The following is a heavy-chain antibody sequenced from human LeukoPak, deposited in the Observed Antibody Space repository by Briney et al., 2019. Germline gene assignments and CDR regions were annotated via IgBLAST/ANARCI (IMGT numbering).Heavy chain of an antibody. J-gene: IGHJ4*02. CDR1: GFTFSTYA. CDR2: NNGYGGST. D-gene: IGHD2-2*01. Sequence: RGSLRLSCAASGFTFSTYAMCWVRPAPGRGVGWVSSNNGYGGSTYYAASVEGRFTVSRDNSKNTLNLQMDRLRAEHTAVYYCAKRSDCSTTTCFRFEFWGQGTLVTVSS. V-gene: IGHV3-23*01. CDR3: AKRSDCSTTTCFRFEF.